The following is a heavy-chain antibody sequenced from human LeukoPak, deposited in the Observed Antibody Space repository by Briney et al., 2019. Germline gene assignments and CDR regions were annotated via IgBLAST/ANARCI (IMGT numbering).Heavy chain of an antibody. J-gene: IGHJ5*02. CDR2: IYYSGRT. D-gene: IGHD2-2*01. Sequence: KPSETLSLTCTVSGGSISSSSYYWGWIRQPPGKGLEWIGSIYYSGRTYYNPSLKSRVTISVDTSKNQFSLKLSSVTAADTAVYYCARHLGDVVVVPAAKNWFDPWGQGTLVTVSS. V-gene: IGHV4-39*01. CDR1: GGSISSSSYY. CDR3: ARHLGDVVVVPAAKNWFDP.